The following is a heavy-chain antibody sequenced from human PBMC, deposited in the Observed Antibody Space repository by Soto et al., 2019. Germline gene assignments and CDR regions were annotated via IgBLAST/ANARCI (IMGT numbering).Heavy chain of an antibody. CDR1: GASISSGGYY. D-gene: IGHD4-4*01. J-gene: IGHJ5*02. V-gene: IGHV4-31*03. CDR2: IYYSGST. CDR3: AGLTLSNYGARWFDP. Sequence: SETLSLTCTVSGASISSGGYYWSWIRQHPGKGLEWIGYIYYSGSTYYNPSLKSRVTMSLDTSDNQFSLKLSSVTAADTAVYFCAGLTLSNYGARWFDPGGQGTLVTVSS.